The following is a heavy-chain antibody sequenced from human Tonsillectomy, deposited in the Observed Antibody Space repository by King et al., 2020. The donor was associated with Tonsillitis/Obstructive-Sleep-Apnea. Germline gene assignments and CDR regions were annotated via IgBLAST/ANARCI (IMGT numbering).Heavy chain of an antibody. CDR1: GFTFSSYS. V-gene: IGHV3-21*01. D-gene: IGHD2-2*01. Sequence: VQLVESGGGLVKPGGSLRLSCAASGFTFSSYSMNWVRQAPGKGLEWVSSISSSSSYIYYADSVKVRFTISRDNAKNSLYLQMNSLRAEDTAVYYCASARRALGVVPAAESDAFDIWGQGTMVTVSS. CDR2: ISSSSSYI. CDR3: ASARRALGVVPAAESDAFDI. J-gene: IGHJ3*02.